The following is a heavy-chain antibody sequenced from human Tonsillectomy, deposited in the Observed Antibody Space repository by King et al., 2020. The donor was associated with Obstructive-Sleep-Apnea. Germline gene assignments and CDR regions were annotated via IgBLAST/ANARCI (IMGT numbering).Heavy chain of an antibody. CDR3: ARDGAYYYDSSGYYPGAY. J-gene: IGHJ4*02. CDR2: ISAYNDNS. CDR1: GYTFTSYG. Sequence: QLVQSGAEVKKPGASVKVSCKASGYTFTSYGISWVRQAPGQGLEWMGWISAYNDNSNYAQKLQGRVTMTTDTSTSTAYMELRSLRSDDTAVYYCARDGAYYYDSSGYYPGAYWGQETLVTVSS. V-gene: IGHV1-18*01. D-gene: IGHD3-22*01.